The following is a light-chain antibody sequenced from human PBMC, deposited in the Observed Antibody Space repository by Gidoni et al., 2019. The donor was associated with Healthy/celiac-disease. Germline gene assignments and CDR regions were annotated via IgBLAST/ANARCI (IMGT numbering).Light chain of an antibody. CDR2: SNN. Sequence: QSVLTQPPSASRPPGQRVNISCSGSSSTIGSTTVNWYQQLPGTAPKLLIYSNNTRPSGVPDRFSGFKSGTSASLAISGLQSEDEADYYCAAWDDSLNGWVFGGGTKLTVL. J-gene: IGLJ3*02. V-gene: IGLV1-44*01. CDR3: AAWDDSLNGWV. CDR1: SSTIGSTT.